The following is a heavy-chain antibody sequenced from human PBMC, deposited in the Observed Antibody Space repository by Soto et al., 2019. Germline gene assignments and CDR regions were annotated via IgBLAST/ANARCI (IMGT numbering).Heavy chain of an antibody. CDR3: ATQADTSSGGVFDY. Sequence: GASVKVSCKASGYTFTSYDINWVRQATGQGLEWMGWMNPNSGNTGYTQKFQGRVTMTRNTSISTAYMELINLRSEDTAVYYCATQADTSSGGVFDYWGQGTLVTVSS. D-gene: IGHD6-6*01. J-gene: IGHJ4*02. CDR1: GYTFTSYD. V-gene: IGHV1-8*01. CDR2: MNPNSGNT.